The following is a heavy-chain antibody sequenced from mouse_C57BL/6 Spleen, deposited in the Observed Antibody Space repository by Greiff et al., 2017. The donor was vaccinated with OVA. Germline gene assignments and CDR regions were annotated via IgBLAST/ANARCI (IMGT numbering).Heavy chain of an antibody. CDR2: IDPSASYT. Sequence: QVQLQQPGAELVMPGASVKLSCKASGYTFTSYWMHWVKQRPGQGLEWIGEIDPSASYTNYNQKFKGKSTLTVDKSSSTAYMQLSSLTSEDSAVYYCARSYYYGSTFFDYWGQGTTLTVSS. J-gene: IGHJ2*01. CDR1: GYTFTSYW. D-gene: IGHD1-1*01. V-gene: IGHV1-69*01. CDR3: ARSYYYGSTFFDY.